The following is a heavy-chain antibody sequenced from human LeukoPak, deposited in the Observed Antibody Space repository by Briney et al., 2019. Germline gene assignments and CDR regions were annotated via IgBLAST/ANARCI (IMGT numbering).Heavy chain of an antibody. J-gene: IGHJ4*02. D-gene: IGHD3-22*01. V-gene: IGHV3-30*02. Sequence: PGGSLRLSCAASGFTFSSYGMHWVRQAPGKGLEWVAFIRYDGSNKYYADSVKGRFTISRDNSKNTLYLQMNSLRAEDTAVYYCAKERRYYDSSGYYYGVLDYWGQGTLVTVSS. CDR3: AKERRYYDSSGYYYGVLDY. CDR2: IRYDGSNK. CDR1: GFTFSSYG.